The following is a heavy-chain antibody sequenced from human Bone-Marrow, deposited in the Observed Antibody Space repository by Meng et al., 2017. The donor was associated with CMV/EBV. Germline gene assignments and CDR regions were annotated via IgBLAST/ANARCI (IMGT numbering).Heavy chain of an antibody. CDR2: IRYDGSNK. V-gene: IGHV3-30*02. CDR1: GFTFSSYG. J-gene: IGHJ6*02. D-gene: IGHD6-13*01. Sequence: GESLKISCAASGFTFSSYGMHWVRQAPGKGLEWVAFIRYDGSNKYYADSVKGRFTISRDNSKNTRYLQMNSLRAEDTAVYDCAKDKSIAADHYYGMDVWGQGTTVTVAS. CDR3: AKDKSIAADHYYGMDV.